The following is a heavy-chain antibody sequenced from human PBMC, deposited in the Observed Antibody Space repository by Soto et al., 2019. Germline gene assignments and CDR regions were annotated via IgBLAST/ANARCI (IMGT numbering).Heavy chain of an antibody. V-gene: IGHV4-59*01. CDR2: IYYSGCT. J-gene: IGHJ4*02. CDR3: ARDRYYYDSSGYFDY. D-gene: IGHD3-22*01. CDR1: GGSISSYY. Sequence: SETLSLTCTVSGGSISSYYWSWIRQPPGKGLEWIGYIYYSGCTNYNPSLKSRVTISVDTSKNQFSLKLSSVTAADTAVYYCARDRYYYDSSGYFDYWGQGTLVTVSS.